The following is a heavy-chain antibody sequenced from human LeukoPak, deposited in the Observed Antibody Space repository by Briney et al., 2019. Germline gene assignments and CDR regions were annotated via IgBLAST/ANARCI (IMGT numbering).Heavy chain of an antibody. Sequence: GGSLRLSCAASGFTFDDYGMSWVRQAPGRGLEWVSGISWNGGSTGYADSVKGRFTISRDNAKNSLYLQMNSLRAEDTALYYCARSGVGYCTNGVCFVDYWGQGTLVTVSS. V-gene: IGHV3-20*04. J-gene: IGHJ4*02. CDR1: GFTFDDYG. CDR3: ARSGVGYCTNGVCFVDY. D-gene: IGHD2-8*01. CDR2: ISWNGGST.